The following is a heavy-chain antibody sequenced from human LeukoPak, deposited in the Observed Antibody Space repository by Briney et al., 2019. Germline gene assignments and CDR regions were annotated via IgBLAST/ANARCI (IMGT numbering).Heavy chain of an antibody. Sequence: GGSLRLSCAASGFTFSSYWMSWVRQAPGKGLEWVANIKQDGSEKYYVDSVKGRFTISRDNAKNSLYLQMNSLRAEDTAVYYCAKDPRGRIVVVPAAIRGGVNWGQGTLVTVSS. J-gene: IGHJ4*02. CDR1: GFTFSSYW. V-gene: IGHV3-7*01. CDR2: IKQDGSEK. D-gene: IGHD2-2*02. CDR3: AKDPRGRIVVVPAAIRGGVN.